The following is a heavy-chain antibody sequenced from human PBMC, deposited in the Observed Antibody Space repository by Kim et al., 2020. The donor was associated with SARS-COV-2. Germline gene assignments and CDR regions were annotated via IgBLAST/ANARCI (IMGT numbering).Heavy chain of an antibody. J-gene: IGHJ4*02. Sequence: NEAQKLQGRVTMTTDTSTSTAYMELRSLRSDDTAVYYCARDILTPTGPDYWGQGTLVTVSS. CDR3: ARDILTPTGPDY. D-gene: IGHD3-9*01. V-gene: IGHV1-18*01.